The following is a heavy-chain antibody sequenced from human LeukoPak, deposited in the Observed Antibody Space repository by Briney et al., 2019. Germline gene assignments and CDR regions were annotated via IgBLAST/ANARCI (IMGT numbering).Heavy chain of an antibody. V-gene: IGHV3-7*01. J-gene: IGHJ4*02. CDR1: GFSFRDFW. Sequence: PGGSLGLSCAASGFSFRDFWMSWVRQSPGKGLEWVASINQGGSLNYYVDSVKGRFTISRDDAKSSLYVRMDSLRDEDTAVYYCARFGYSGWNLEYWGQGTLVTVSS. D-gene: IGHD5-12*01. CDR2: INQGGSLN. CDR3: ARFGYSGWNLEY.